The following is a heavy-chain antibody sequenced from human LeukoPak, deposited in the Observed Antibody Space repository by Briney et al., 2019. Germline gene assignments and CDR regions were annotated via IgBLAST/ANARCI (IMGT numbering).Heavy chain of an antibody. Sequence: GGSLRLSCAASGFTFSSYGIHWVRQAPGKGLEWVAVISYDVSNKYYADSVKGRFTISRDNSKNTLYLQTNSLRAEDTAVYYCAKGRGAESYYYYYMDVWGKGTTVTVSS. D-gene: IGHD1-26*01. CDR1: GFTFSSYG. J-gene: IGHJ6*03. CDR2: ISYDVSNK. CDR3: AKGRGAESYYYYYMDV. V-gene: IGHV3-30*18.